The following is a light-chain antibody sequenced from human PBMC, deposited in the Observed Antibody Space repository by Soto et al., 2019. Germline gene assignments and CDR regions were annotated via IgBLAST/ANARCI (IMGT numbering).Light chain of an antibody. V-gene: IGKV1-9*01. CDR3: QQLNSYPVT. J-gene: IGKJ1*01. CDR1: QGISSY. Sequence: DIQLTQSPSFLSASVGDRVTITCRASQGISSYLAWYQKKPGKAPKLLIYAASTLQSGVPSRFSGRGSGTEFTLTIGSLQPEDFATYYCQQLNSYPVTFGQGTKVEIK. CDR2: AAS.